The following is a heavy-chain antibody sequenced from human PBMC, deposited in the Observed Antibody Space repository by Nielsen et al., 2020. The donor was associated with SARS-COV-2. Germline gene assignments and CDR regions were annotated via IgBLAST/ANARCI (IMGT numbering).Heavy chain of an antibody. CDR2: TYYSGST. Sequence: SETLSLTCTVSGGSISSGGCYWSWIRQHPGKGLEWIGYTYYSGSTYYNPSLKSRVTISVDTSKNQFSLKLSSVTAADTAVYYCARQTEEDAFDIWGQGTMVTVSS. CDR3: ARQTEEDAFDI. V-gene: IGHV4-31*03. J-gene: IGHJ3*02. CDR1: GGSISSGGCY.